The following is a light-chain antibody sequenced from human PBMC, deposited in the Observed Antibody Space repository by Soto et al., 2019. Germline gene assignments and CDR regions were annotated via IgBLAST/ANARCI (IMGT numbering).Light chain of an antibody. CDR2: KAS. CDR3: QQYNSYPT. V-gene: IGKV1-5*03. Sequence: DLQMTQSPSTLSASVGDRVTITCRASQSISSWLAWYQQKPGKAPKLLIYKASSLESGVRSRFSGGGSGTEFTLTISSLQPDDFATYYCQQYNSYPTFGQGTKVEIK. J-gene: IGKJ1*01. CDR1: QSISSW.